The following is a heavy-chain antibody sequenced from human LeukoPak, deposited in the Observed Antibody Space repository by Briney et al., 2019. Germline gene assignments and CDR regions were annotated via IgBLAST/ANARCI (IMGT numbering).Heavy chain of an antibody. CDR2: IYSGGST. J-gene: IGHJ4*02. V-gene: IGHV3-53*01. D-gene: IGHD2-2*01. CDR1: GFSVSNNY. Sequence: GGSLRLSCAASGFSVSNNYMAWVRQAPGKGLEWVSFIYSGGSTYYADSVKGRFTISRDNSMNTLFLELDSLRAEDTAIYYCAKEEYLLLCPDYWGQGTLVTV. CDR3: AKEEYLLLCPDY.